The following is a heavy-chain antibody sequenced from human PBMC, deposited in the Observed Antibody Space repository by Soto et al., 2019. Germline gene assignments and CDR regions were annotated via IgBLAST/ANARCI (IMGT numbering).Heavy chain of an antibody. D-gene: IGHD3-3*01. J-gene: IGHJ6*02. V-gene: IGHV4-30-4*01. CDR3: ARVRVGRYDFWSGYWSGMDV. CDR2: IYYSGST. Sequence: SETLSLTCTVSGGSISSGDYYWSWIRKPPGKGLEWIGYIYYSGSTYYNPSLKSRVTISVDTSKNQFSLKLSSVTAADTAVYYCARVRVGRYDFWSGYWSGMDVWGQGTTVTVSS. CDR1: GGSISSGDYY.